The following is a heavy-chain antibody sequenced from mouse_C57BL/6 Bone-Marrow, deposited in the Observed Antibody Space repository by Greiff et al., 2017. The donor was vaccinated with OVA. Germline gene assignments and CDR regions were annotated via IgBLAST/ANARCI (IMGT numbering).Heavy chain of an antibody. CDR1: GFTFSSYA. CDR2: ISDGGSYT. CDR3: ARDPDTAWFAY. Sequence: EVKVVESGGGLVKPGGSLKLSCAASGFTFSSYAMSWVRQTPEKRLEWVATISDGGSYTYYPDNVKGRFTISRDNAKNNLYLQMSHLKSEDTAMYYCARDPDTAWFAYWGQGTLVTVSA. V-gene: IGHV5-4*01. J-gene: IGHJ3*01.